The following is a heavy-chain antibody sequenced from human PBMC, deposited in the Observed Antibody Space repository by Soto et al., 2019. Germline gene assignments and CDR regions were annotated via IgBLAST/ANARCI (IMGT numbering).Heavy chain of an antibody. CDR1: GGSISSSRCH. CDR3: ARRYGSAIDY. D-gene: IGHD1-26*01. J-gene: IGHJ4*02. CDR2: IKYSGTT. Sequence: SETLSLTCTVSGGSISSSRCHWGWIRQPPGKGLEWIAYIKYSGTTNCNPSLKSRVTISVDTSKNQFSLKLSSVTAADTAVYYCARRYGSAIDYWGQGALVTVSS. V-gene: IGHV4-61*05.